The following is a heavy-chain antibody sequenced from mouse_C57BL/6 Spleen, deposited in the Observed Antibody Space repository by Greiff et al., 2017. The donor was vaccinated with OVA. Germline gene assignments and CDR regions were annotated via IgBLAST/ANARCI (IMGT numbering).Heavy chain of an antibody. D-gene: IGHD2-5*01. CDR2: ISDGGSYT. V-gene: IGHV5-4*01. Sequence: DVMLVESGGGLVKPGGSLKLSCAASGFTFSSYAMSWVRQTPEKRLEWVATISDGGSYTYYPDNVKGRFTSSRDNAKNNLYLQMSHLKSEDTAMYYCARDRRRDSNDWYFDVWGTGTTVTVSS. CDR1: GFTFSSYA. J-gene: IGHJ1*03. CDR3: ARDRRRDSNDWYFDV.